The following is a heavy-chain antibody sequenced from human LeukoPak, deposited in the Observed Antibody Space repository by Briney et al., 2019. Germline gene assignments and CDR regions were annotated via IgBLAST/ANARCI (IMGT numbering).Heavy chain of an antibody. Sequence: GGSLRLSCAASGFTFSSYWMSWVRQAPGKGLEWVANIKQDGSEKYYVDSVKGRFTISRDNAKNSLYLQMNSLRAEDTAVYYCAKETDYYDSSGYYGLWGQGTLSPSPQ. CDR3: AKETDYYDSSGYYGL. D-gene: IGHD3-22*01. V-gene: IGHV3-7*03. CDR2: IKQDGSEK. CDR1: GFTFSSYW. J-gene: IGHJ4*02.